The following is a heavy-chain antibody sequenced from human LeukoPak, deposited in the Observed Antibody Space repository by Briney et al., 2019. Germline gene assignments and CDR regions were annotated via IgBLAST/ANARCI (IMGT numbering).Heavy chain of an antibody. CDR1: GFTFSSYW. V-gene: IGHV3-74*03. D-gene: IGHD5/OR15-5a*01. J-gene: IGHJ6*03. CDR3: AKNRSTKKGPYYYYYMDV. Sequence: PGGSLRLSCVVSGFTFSSYWMHWVRQAPGKGLVWVSRINSDGSSTKCADSVKGRFTISRENAKNSLYLQMNSLTAGDTAVYYGAKNRSTKKGPYYYYYMDVWGKGTTVTISS. CDR2: INSDGSST.